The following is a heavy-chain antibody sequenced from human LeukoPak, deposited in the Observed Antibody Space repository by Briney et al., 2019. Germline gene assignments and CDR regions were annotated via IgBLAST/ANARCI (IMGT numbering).Heavy chain of an antibody. D-gene: IGHD3-22*01. J-gene: IGHJ4*02. CDR1: GFIFSNYA. CDR3: AKDQAGHYYDLYYFDN. V-gene: IGHV3-30*02. CDR2: IRYDGTKK. Sequence: PGGSLRLSCVASGFIFSNYAMHWVRQAPGKGLEWVAFIRYDGTKKYYADSVKGRFTISRDNSKNTLDLQMNSLRAEDTAVYYCAKDQAGHYYDLYYFDNWGQGTLVTVSS.